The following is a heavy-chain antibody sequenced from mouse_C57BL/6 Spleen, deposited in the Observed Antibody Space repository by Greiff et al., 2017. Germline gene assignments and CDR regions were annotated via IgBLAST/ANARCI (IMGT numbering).Heavy chain of an antibody. CDR2: ISSGGSYT. J-gene: IGHJ4*01. Sequence: EVQLVESGGDLVKPGGSLKLSCAASGFTFSSYGMSWVRQTPDKRLEWVATISSGGSYTYYPDSVKGRFTISRDNAKNTLYLQMSSLKSEDTAMYYCARYYDYEKSMDYWGQGTSVTVSS. CDR1: GFTFSSYG. V-gene: IGHV5-6*01. CDR3: ARYYDYEKSMDY. D-gene: IGHD2-4*01.